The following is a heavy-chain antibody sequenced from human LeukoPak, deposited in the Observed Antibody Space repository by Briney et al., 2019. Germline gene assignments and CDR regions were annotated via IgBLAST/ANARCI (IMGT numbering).Heavy chain of an antibody. CDR2: IRYDGSNK. CDR3: AKDRGGSRDFDY. Sequence: GGSLRLSCAAAGFTFSSYGMHWVRQAPGKGLEWMAFIRYDGSNKYYADSVKGRFTISRDNSKNTLILQMNSLRADDTAMYYCAKDRGGSRDFDYWGRGTLVTVSS. CDR1: GFTFSSYG. J-gene: IGHJ4*02. D-gene: IGHD3-10*01. V-gene: IGHV3-30*02.